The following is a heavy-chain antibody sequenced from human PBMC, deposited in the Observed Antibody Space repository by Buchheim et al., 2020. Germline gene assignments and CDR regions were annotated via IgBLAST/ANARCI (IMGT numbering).Heavy chain of an antibody. CDR3: AKLLLGYCSSSSCRYGMDV. CDR1: GFTFSNYD. J-gene: IGHJ6*02. D-gene: IGHD2-2*01. Sequence: QVQLVESGGGVVQPGRSLRLSCAASGFTFSNYDMHWVRQAPGKGLEWVALISYDGSDKYYADSVKGRFTISRDNSKNTLYLQMNSLRAEDTAAYYCAKLLLGYCSSSSCRYGMDVWGQGTT. V-gene: IGHV3-30*18. CDR2: ISYDGSDK.